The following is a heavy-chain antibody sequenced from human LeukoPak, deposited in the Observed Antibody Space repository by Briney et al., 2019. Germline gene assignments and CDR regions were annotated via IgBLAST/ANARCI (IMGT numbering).Heavy chain of an antibody. V-gene: IGHV3-9*01. CDR2: INWNSGDI. CDR3: TKGVGFEINWFDP. J-gene: IGHJ5*02. D-gene: IGHD3-10*01. Sequence: GGFLRLSCAASGFTFAESAMHWVRQAPGKGLEWVSGINWNSGDIGYADSVKGRFTISRDNAKNSLYLQMNSLRAEDTALYYCTKGVGFEINWFDPWGQGTLVTVSS. CDR1: GFTFAESA.